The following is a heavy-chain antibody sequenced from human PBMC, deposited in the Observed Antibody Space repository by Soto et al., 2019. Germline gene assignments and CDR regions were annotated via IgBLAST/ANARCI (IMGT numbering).Heavy chain of an antibody. J-gene: IGHJ4*02. V-gene: IGHV3-66*01. CDR2: IYSGGST. CDR1: GFTVSSNY. D-gene: IGHD1-26*01. CDR3: ARDRSSYYFDY. Sequence: EVPLVESGGGLVQPGGSLRLSCAASGFTVSSNYMSWVRQAPGKGLEWVSVIYSGGSTYYADSVKGRFTLSRDNSKNTLYLQMNSLRAEDTAVYYCARDRSSYYFDYWGQGTLVTVSS.